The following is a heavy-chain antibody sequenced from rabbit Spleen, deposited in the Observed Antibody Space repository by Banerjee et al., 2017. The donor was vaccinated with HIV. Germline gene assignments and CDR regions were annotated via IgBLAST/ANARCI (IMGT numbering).Heavy chain of an antibody. CDR3: VRDAGAALYGYVDLNL. Sequence: QEQLVESGGGLVKPEGSLTLTCKASGFDFNTYGVSWVRQGPEKGLEWIGYIDPIFHSVIYANWVNGRFTISSHNAQNTLSLQLNSLTVADTATYFCVRDAGAALYGYVDLNLWGPGTLVTVS. V-gene: IGHV1S47*01. J-gene: IGHJ4*01. CDR2: IDPIFHSV. CDR1: GFDFNTYG. D-gene: IGHD6-1*01.